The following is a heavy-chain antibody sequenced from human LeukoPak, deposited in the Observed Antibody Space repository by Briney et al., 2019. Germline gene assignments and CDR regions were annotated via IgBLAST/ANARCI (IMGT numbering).Heavy chain of an antibody. J-gene: IGHJ5*02. V-gene: IGHV4-34*01. D-gene: IGHD3-22*01. CDR2: INHSGST. CDR3: ARKASRITMIVVVPNWFDP. CDR1: GGSFSGYY. Sequence: PSETLSLTCAVYGGSFSGYYWSWIRQPPGKGLEWIGEINHSGSTNYNPSLKSRVTISVDTSKNQFSLKLSSVTAADTAVYYCARKASRITMIVVVPNWFDPWGQGTLVTVSS.